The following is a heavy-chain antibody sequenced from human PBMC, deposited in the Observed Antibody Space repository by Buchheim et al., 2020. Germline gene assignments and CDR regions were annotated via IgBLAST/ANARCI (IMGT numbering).Heavy chain of an antibody. J-gene: IGHJ2*01. V-gene: IGHV3-7*01. Sequence: EVQLVESGGGLVKPGGSLRLSCAASGFTFSSYSMNWVRQAPGKGLEWVANIKQDGSEKYYVDSVKGRFTISRDNAKNSLYLQMNSLRAEDTAVYYCARDREYSSSWYLAWYFDLWGRGTL. CDR3: ARDREYSSSWYLAWYFDL. D-gene: IGHD6-13*01. CDR1: GFTFSSYS. CDR2: IKQDGSEK.